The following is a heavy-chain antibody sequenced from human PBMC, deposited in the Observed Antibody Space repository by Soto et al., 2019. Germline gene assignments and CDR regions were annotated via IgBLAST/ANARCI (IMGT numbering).Heavy chain of an antibody. V-gene: IGHV4-59*01. CDR3: ARVDSSGWTYYFDS. CDR2: INYSGST. D-gene: IGHD6-19*01. J-gene: IGHJ4*02. Sequence: SETLSLTCTVSGGSISSFYWSWIRQSAGKGLEWIGYINYSGSTNYNPSLKSRVTISVDTSKQQFSLKLSSVTAADTAVYYCARVDSSGWTYYFDSRGQGILVTVS. CDR1: GGSISSFY.